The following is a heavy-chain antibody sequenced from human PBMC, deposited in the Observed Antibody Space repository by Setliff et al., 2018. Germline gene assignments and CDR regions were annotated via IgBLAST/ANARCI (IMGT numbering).Heavy chain of an antibody. Sequence: ASVKVSCKASGGTFSSYAISWVRQAPGQGLEWMGGIIPILGIANYAQKFQGRVTITADKSTSTAYMELSSLRSEDTAVYYCATEKFPGDWGDYWGQGTLVTVSS. J-gene: IGHJ4*02. CDR3: ATEKFPGDWGDY. CDR1: GGTFSSYA. CDR2: IIPILGIA. V-gene: IGHV1-69*10. D-gene: IGHD2-21*01.